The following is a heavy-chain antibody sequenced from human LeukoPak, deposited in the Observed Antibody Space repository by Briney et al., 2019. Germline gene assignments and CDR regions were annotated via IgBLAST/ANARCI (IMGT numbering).Heavy chain of an antibody. V-gene: IGHV3-23*01. CDR3: AKGLKTGVGPYMGYHYYMDV. J-gene: IGHJ6*03. CDR2: VNDNGAAT. Sequence: GGSLRLSCAASRFAFDNFAMSWVRQAPGKGLKWVATVNDNGAATFYADSVRGRFTISRDNSYNTVSLQMNGLRDDDTGVYYCAKGLKTGVGPYMGYHYYMDVWGKGATVTVSS. D-gene: IGHD3-16*01. CDR1: RFAFDNFA.